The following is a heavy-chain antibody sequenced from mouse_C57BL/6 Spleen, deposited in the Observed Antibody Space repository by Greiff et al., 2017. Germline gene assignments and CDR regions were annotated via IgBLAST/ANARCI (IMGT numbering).Heavy chain of an antibody. CDR1: GYTFTSYW. V-gene: IGHV1-53*01. D-gene: IGHD1-1*01. Sequence: VQLQQPGTELVKPGASVKLSCKASGYTFTSYWMHWVKQRPGQGLEWIGNINPSNGGTNYNEKFKSKATLTVDKSSSTAYMQLSSLTSEDSEVYYCARSIYYYGSSYIYAMDYWGQGTSVTVSS. CDR3: ARSIYYYGSSYIYAMDY. J-gene: IGHJ4*01. CDR2: INPSNGGT.